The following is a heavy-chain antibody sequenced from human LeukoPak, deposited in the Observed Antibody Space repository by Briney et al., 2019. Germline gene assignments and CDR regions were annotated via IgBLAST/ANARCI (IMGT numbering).Heavy chain of an antibody. J-gene: IGHJ4*02. CDR1: GGSISSAGYY. D-gene: IGHD3-22*01. CDR3: ARGNYDSSGPLDY. Sequence: PSQTLSLTCTVSGGSISSAGYYWSWIRQPPGKGLEWIGYIYHSGSTYYNPSLKSRVTISVDRSKNQFSLKLSSVTAADTAVYYCARGNYDSSGPLDYWGQGTLVTVSS. CDR2: IYHSGST. V-gene: IGHV4-30-2*01.